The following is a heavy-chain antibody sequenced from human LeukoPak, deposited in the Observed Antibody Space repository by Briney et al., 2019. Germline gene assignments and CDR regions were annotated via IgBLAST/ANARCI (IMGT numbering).Heavy chain of an antibody. D-gene: IGHD1-26*01. CDR3: ARDGTSREQFDY. J-gene: IGHJ4*02. CDR1: GFTFSTYW. V-gene: IGHV3-74*01. CDR2: VNSDGSST. Sequence: PGGSLRLSCAASGFTFSTYWMYWVRQDPGKGLVWVSRVNSDGSSTNYADSVKGRFTISRDNAKNTLYLQMNSLRAEDTAVYYCARDGTSREQFDYWGQGTLVTVSP.